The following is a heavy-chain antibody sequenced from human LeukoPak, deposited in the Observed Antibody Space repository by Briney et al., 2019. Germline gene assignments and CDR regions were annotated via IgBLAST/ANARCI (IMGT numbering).Heavy chain of an antibody. CDR1: GFTFSSYD. Sequence: GGSLRLSCAASGFTFSSYDMHWVRQATGKGLEWVSAIGTAGDTYYPGSVKGRFTISRENAKNSLYLQMNSLRAGDTAVYYCAKGAADYDFWSGYLMDVWGQGTTVTVSS. D-gene: IGHD3-3*01. J-gene: IGHJ6*02. CDR3: AKGAADYDFWSGYLMDV. CDR2: IGTAGDT. V-gene: IGHV3-13*01.